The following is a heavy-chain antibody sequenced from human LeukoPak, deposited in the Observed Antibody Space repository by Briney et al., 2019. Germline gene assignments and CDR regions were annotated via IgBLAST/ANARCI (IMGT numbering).Heavy chain of an antibody. CDR1: GYTFTSNA. D-gene: IGHD3-3*01. J-gene: IGHJ4*02. V-gene: IGHV7-4-1*02. CDR3: ARDGVGWGRVAIGPNFDY. CDR2: INTNNEKP. Sequence: ASVKVSYKTSGYTFTSNAVNWVRQAPGQGLEWMGWINTNNEKPTYAQGFTGRFVFSLDTSVSTAYLQINTLSVEDTAVYYRARDGVGWGRVAIGPNFDYWGQGSLVTVSS.